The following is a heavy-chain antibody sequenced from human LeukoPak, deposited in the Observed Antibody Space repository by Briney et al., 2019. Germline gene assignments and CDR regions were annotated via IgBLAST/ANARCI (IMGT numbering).Heavy chain of an antibody. CDR3: AKVQSDIVGAMFFSFDV. V-gene: IGHV3-21*06. D-gene: IGHD1-26*01. Sequence: GGSLRLSCGGSGFTFNSYSMNWVRQAPGKGLEWVASIIGSGSEMFYADSLKRRFTISRDNSKNSLYLQMNSLRVEDTAVYYCAKVQSDIVGAMFFSFDVWGQGTMGSVSS. CDR1: GFTFNSYS. CDR2: IIGSGSEM. J-gene: IGHJ3*01.